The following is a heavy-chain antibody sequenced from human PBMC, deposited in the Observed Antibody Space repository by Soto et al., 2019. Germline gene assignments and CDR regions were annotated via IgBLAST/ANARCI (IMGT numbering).Heavy chain of an antibody. D-gene: IGHD1-26*01. CDR1: GYTFTGYY. CDR2: INPNSGGT. J-gene: IGHJ4*02. Sequence: ASVKISCKASGYTFTGYYMHWVRQAPGQGLEWMGWINPNSGGTNYAQKFQGWVTMTRDTSISTAYMELSRLRSDDTAVYYRARGGGSYVGAGTLDYWGQGTLVTVSS. CDR3: ARGGGSYVGAGTLDY. V-gene: IGHV1-2*04.